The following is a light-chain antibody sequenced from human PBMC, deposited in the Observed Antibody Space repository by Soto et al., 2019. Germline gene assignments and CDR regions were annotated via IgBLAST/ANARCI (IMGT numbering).Light chain of an antibody. J-gene: IGKJ4*01. Sequence: IVSTQCPATLSVSPGERATLSCRASQSVSSYLAWYQQKPGQAPRLLIYDASNRATGIPARFSGSGSGTDFTLTSSSLEPEDFAVYYCQQRSNLLTFGGGTKVDIK. CDR2: DAS. V-gene: IGKV3-11*01. CDR1: QSVSSY. CDR3: QQRSNLLT.